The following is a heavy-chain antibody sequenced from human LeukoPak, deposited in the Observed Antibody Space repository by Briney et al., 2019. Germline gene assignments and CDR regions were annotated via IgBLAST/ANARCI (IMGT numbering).Heavy chain of an antibody. J-gene: IGHJ4*02. CDR2: TWDDGSHN. V-gene: IGHV3-33*08. Sequence: PGGALRQSFAASGFTYSSHVMHWVRPAPCRGRAGVAFTWDDGSHNYYADSVKGRFTNSRDNSKNTLYLQMNSLRAEDTALYYCARDYGSGSYAFDYWGQGTLVTVSS. CDR3: ARDYGSGSYAFDY. CDR1: GFTYSSHV. D-gene: IGHD3-10*01.